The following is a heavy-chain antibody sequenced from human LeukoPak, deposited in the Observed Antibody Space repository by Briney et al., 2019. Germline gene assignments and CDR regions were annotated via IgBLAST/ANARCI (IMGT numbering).Heavy chain of an antibody. CDR2: ISGSGGST. CDR1: GFTFGSYA. V-gene: IGHV3-23*01. D-gene: IGHD3-22*01. J-gene: IGHJ4*02. CDR3: AKDINYDIPFDY. Sequence: GGSLRLSCAASGFTFGSYAMSWIRQAPGKGLEWVSAISGSGGSTYYADSVKGRFTISRDNSKNTLYLQMNSLRAEDTAVYYCAKDINYDIPFDYWGQGTLVTVSS.